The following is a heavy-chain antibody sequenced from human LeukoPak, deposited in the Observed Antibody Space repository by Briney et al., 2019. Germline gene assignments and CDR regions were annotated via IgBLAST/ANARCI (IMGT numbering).Heavy chain of an antibody. CDR3: ATKPPDYYYYYGMDV. Sequence: GESLRLSCAASGFTFSSYEMNWVRQAPGKGLEWVSYISSSGSTIYYADSVKGRFTISRDNAKNSLYLQMNSLRAEDTAVYYCATKPPDYYYYYGMDVWGQGTTVTVSS. CDR2: ISSSGSTI. V-gene: IGHV3-48*03. D-gene: IGHD1-14*01. J-gene: IGHJ6*02. CDR1: GFTFSSYE.